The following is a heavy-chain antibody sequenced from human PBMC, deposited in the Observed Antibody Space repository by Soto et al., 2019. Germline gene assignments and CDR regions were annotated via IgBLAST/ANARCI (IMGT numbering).Heavy chain of an antibody. Sequence: APVKVSCKASGYTFTSYDINWGRNDTGKGLEWMGWMNPNSGNPGYAQKLQGRVTMTTDTSTSTAYMELRSLRSDDTAVYYCARDVVGATVSFDFWGQGTLVTVSS. J-gene: IGHJ4*02. V-gene: IGHV1-8*01. CDR2: MNPNSGNP. D-gene: IGHD1-26*01. CDR3: ARDVVGATVSFDF. CDR1: GYTFTSYD.